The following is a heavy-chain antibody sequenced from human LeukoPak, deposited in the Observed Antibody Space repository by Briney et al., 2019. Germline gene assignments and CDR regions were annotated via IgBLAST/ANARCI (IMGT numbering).Heavy chain of an antibody. V-gene: IGHV3-23*01. J-gene: IGHJ4*02. CDR1: GFPFSSYA. D-gene: IGHD5-24*01. CDR3: AKVYSIDAYNYPFDY. Sequence: SGGPLRLPCAASGFPFSSYAMIWVRQAPGKGLDWVSSITVSGGSTYYADSVKGRFTISRDNSKNTLFLQMTSLRAEDTAVYHCAKVYSIDAYNYPFDYWGQGTLVTVSS. CDR2: ITVSGGST.